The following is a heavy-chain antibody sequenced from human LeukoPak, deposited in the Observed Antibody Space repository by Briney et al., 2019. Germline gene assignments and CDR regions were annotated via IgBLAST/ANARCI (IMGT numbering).Heavy chain of an antibody. CDR2: ISGSGGST. Sequence: GGSLRLSCAASGFTFSSYWMSWVRQAPGKGLEWVSAISGSGGSTYYADSVKGRFTISRENAKNSLYLQMNSLRAGDTAVYYCARSGTYSSSWYGGYYYYGMDVWGQGTTVTVSS. CDR3: ARSGTYSSSWYGGYYYYGMDV. J-gene: IGHJ6*02. CDR1: GFTFSSYW. D-gene: IGHD6-13*01. V-gene: IGHV3-23*01.